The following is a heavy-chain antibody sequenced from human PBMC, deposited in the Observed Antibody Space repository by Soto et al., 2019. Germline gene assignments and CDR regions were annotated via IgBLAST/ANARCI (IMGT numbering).Heavy chain of an antibody. J-gene: IGHJ5*02. CDR1: GGTFSISG. CDR3: FRDTAAAGA. CDR2: ITPMIGTT. D-gene: IGHD5-18*01. Sequence: QVQLEQSGAEVKKPGSSVKVSCKASGGTFSISGMNWVRQAPGQGLEWMGGITPMIGTTNYAQKFQGRMTITADESTNTAYMDLSSRRSEDTAVFFCFRDTAAAGAWGKGPLVTVPS. V-gene: IGHV1-69*01.